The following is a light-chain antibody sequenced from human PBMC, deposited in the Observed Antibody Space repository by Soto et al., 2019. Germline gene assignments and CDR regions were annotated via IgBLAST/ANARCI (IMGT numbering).Light chain of an antibody. Sequence: TQYPATRCLSRGERATISCMASQSVSSYLAWYQQKPGQAPRLLIYDASNRATGIPARFSCSGSGTVFARTVGRPELVDFAFYLWQDRSNWPPTWFGEGTKVDIK. CDR2: DAS. V-gene: IGKV3-11*01. J-gene: IGKJ1*01. CDR1: QSVSSY. CDR3: QDRSNWPPTW.